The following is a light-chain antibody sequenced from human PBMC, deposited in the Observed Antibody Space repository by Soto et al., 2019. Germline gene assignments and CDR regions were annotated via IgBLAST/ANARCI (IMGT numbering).Light chain of an antibody. CDR2: GAS. V-gene: IGKV3-20*01. CDR1: QSVSSGF. CDR3: QQYGSSPQT. J-gene: IGKJ1*01. Sequence: EIALTQSPSTLSLSPGERATLSCGASQSVSSGFLAWYLQTPSQAPRLLIYGASSRATGIPDRFSGSGSGTDFTLTISRLEPEDFAVYYCQQYGSSPQTFGQGTKVDIK.